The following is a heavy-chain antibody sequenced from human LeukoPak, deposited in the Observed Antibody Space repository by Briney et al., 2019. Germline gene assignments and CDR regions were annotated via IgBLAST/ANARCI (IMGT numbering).Heavy chain of an antibody. Sequence: ASVKFSYKASGYTFTSYYMHWVREASGQGLESMGIINPSGGCTSYAQKFLGRVTMTRDTSTSTVYMDLSSLRSEAPAVYYCARDYRARGYSGYAHQYYFDYWGQGTLVTVSS. V-gene: IGHV1-46*01. CDR1: GYTFTSYY. D-gene: IGHD5-12*01. CDR2: INPSGGCT. CDR3: ARDYRARGYSGYAHQYYFDY. J-gene: IGHJ4*02.